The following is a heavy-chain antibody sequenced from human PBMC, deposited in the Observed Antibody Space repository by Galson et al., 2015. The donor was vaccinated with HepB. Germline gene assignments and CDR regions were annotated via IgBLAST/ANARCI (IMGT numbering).Heavy chain of an antibody. V-gene: IGHV3-15*01. CDR3: TFTLGYTVREGSYYFDY. Sequence: SLRLSCAASGFTFSNAWMSWVRQAPGKGLEWVGRSKSETDGGTTDYAAPVKGRFTISRDDSKNTLYLQMNSLKTEDTAFYYCTFTLGYTVREGSYYFDYWGQGTLVTVSS. CDR1: GFTFSNAW. J-gene: IGHJ4*02. D-gene: IGHD4-17*01. CDR2: SKSETDGGTT.